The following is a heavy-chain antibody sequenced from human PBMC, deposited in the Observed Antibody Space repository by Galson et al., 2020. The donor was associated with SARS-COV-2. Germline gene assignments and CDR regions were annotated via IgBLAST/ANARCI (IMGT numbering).Heavy chain of an antibody. CDR2: ISSSGSTI. D-gene: IGHD5-18*01. J-gene: IGHJ6*02. Sequence: GEPLKISCAASGFTFSSYEMNWVRQAPGKGLAWVSYISSSGSTIYYADSVKGRFTISRDNAKNSLYLQMNSLRAEDTAVYYCATEISYGIYYYYGMDVWGQGTTVTVSS. CDR3: ATEISYGIYYYYGMDV. V-gene: IGHV3-48*03. CDR1: GFTFSSYE.